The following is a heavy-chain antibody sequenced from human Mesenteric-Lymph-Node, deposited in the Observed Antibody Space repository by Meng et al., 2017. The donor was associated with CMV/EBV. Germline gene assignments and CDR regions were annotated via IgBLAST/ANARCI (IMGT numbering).Heavy chain of an antibody. D-gene: IGHD1-26*01. J-gene: IGHJ4*02. CDR2: IYPGDSDT. Sequence: GGSLRLSCKGSGYSFTSYWIGWVRQMPGKGLEWMGIIYPGDSDTRYSPSFQGQVTISADKSISTAYLQWSSLKASDTAMYYCARHSQQPIVGATFDYWGQGTLVTVSS. V-gene: IGHV5-51*01. CDR1: GYSFTSYW. CDR3: ARHSQQPIVGATFDY.